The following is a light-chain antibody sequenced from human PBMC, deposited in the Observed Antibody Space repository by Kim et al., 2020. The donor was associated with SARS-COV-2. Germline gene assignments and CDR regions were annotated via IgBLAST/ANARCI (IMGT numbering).Light chain of an antibody. CDR1: QSVSTN. Sequence: LSVSPGEEVTLSCRASQSVSTNLAWYQHKPGQAPRLLISAASTRAPGVPARFRGSGSETEFTLSISNLQSEDFAVYYCQQYSDWPQFGQGTKLEI. J-gene: IGKJ2*01. CDR2: AAS. V-gene: IGKV3-15*01. CDR3: QQYSDWPQ.